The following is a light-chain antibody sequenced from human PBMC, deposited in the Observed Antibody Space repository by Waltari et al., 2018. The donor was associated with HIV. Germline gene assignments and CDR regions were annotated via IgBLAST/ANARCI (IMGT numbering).Light chain of an antibody. CDR3: SSYTTGSKLI. V-gene: IGLV2-14*03. CDR2: DVS. Sequence: SALTHPPSVPGSLGRSTTTPCTGTSSAIGGYNYVSWYQQHPGKAPKLMIYDVSNRPSGVSNRFSGSKSGNTASLTISGLQAGDVADYYCSSYTTGSKLIFGGGTKLTVL. CDR1: SSAIGGYNY. J-gene: IGLJ2*01.